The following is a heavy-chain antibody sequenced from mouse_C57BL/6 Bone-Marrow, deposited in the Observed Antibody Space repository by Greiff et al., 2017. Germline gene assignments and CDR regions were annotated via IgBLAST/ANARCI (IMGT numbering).Heavy chain of an antibody. J-gene: IGHJ2*01. D-gene: IGHD1-2*01. V-gene: IGHV14-4*01. CDR3: TGGRLRGVSY. Sequence: VQLQQSGAELVRPGASVTLSCTASGFNIKDDYMHWVKQRPEQGLEWIGWIDPENGDTAYASKFQGKAPITADTTSNTAYLQLSSLISEDTAGDYCTGGRLRGVSYWGQGTTLTVSS. CDR1: GFNIKDDY. CDR2: IDPENGDT.